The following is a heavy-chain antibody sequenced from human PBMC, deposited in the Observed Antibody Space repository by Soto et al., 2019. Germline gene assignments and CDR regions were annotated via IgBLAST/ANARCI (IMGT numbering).Heavy chain of an antibody. J-gene: IGHJ6*03. CDR2: IGGPGTDT. Sequence: GGSLRLSCTPSGFTFIKYAMSWVRQAPGKGLEWVSSIGGPGTDTYYADYVQGRFTVSRDNSKNTLYLQLNSLRADDTAIYYCAKDGVRRNSVWDPFTVWGK. CDR1: GFTFIKYA. V-gene: IGHV3-23*01. CDR3: AKDGVRRNSVWDPFTV. D-gene: IGHD1-26*01.